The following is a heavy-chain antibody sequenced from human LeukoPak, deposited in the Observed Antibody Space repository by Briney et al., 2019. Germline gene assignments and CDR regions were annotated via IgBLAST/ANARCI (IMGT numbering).Heavy chain of an antibody. Sequence: SETLSLTCTVSGGSISSYYWSWIRQPPGKGLEWIGYIYDSGRTNYNPSLKSRVPISLDTSTNQFSLKLNSVTAADTAVYYCARDWSGYYGSGRNYYYYYGMDVWGQGTTVTVSS. CDR3: ARDWSGYYGSGRNYYYYYGMDV. V-gene: IGHV4-59*01. J-gene: IGHJ6*02. CDR2: IYDSGRT. D-gene: IGHD3-10*01. CDR1: GGSISSYY.